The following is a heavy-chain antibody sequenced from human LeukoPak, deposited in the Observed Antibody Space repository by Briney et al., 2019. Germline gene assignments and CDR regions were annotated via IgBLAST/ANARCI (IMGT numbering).Heavy chain of an antibody. CDR3: ARVVRSGSLYFDL. CDR2: IYYSGST. Sequence: SETLSLSCTVSGGSISSYFWSWIRQPPGKGVEWIGYIYYSGSTNYNPSLKSRVTISVDTSKNQFSLKLSSVTAADTAVYYCARVVRSGSLYFDLWGRGTLVTVSS. CDR1: GGSISSYF. V-gene: IGHV4-59*01. J-gene: IGHJ2*01. D-gene: IGHD3-3*01.